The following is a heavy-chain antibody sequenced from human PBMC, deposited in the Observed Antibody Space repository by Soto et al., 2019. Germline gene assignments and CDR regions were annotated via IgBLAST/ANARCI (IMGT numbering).Heavy chain of an antibody. J-gene: IGHJ4*02. CDR2: ISNNGGST. V-gene: IGHV3-64D*08. D-gene: IGHD1-26*01. CDR3: VKARRGGGNSVGFDY. Sequence: LRLSCSASGFTFSSCAMHWVRQAPGKGLEYVSVISNNGGSTNYADSVKGRFIISRDNSKNTLYLQMSSLRAEDTAVYYCVKARRGGGNSVGFDYWGQGTLVTVSS. CDR1: GFTFSSCA.